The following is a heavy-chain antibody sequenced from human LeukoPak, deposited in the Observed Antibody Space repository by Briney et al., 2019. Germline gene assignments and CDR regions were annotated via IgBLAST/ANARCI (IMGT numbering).Heavy chain of an antibody. D-gene: IGHD6-19*01. Sequence: PGRSLRLSCAASGFTFSSYSMNWVRQAPGKGLEWVSSISSSSSYIYYADSVKGRFTISRDNAKNSLYLQMNSLRAEDTAVYYCARDPGSYITYSSGSGWGQGTLVTVSS. CDR1: GFTFSSYS. CDR3: ARDPGSYITYSSGSG. J-gene: IGHJ4*02. CDR2: ISSSSSYI. V-gene: IGHV3-21*01.